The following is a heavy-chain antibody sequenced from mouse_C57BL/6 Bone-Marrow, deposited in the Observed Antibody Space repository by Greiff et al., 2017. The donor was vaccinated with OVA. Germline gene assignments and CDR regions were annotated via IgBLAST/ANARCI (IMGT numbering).Heavy chain of an antibody. J-gene: IGHJ1*03. V-gene: IGHV2-5*01. D-gene: IGHD2-5*01. CDR2: IWRGGST. CDR3: AKTSYYSNYDWYFDV. Sequence: VQLQQSGPGLVQPSQSLSITCTVSGFSLTSYGVHWVRQSPGKGLEWLGVIWRGGSTDYNAAFMSRLSITKDNSKSQVFFKMNSLQADDTAIYYCAKTSYYSNYDWYFDVWCTGTTVTVSS. CDR1: GFSLTSYG.